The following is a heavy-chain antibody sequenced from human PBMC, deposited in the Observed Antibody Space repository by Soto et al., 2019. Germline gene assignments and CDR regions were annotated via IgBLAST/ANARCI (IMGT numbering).Heavy chain of an antibody. D-gene: IGHD4-17*01. Sequence: QVQLQESGPGLVKPSQTLSLTCTVSGGSVNSAGYYWTWIRQHPGKGLEWSGYLYYSGSTYYNPYRKSRVSLSVDTDNIQFSLMLNAVTAADTALYFCARGVYYGYYYEYASWGQGTLVTVS. CDR2: LYYSGST. V-gene: IGHV4-31*03. CDR3: ARGVYYGYYYEYAS. J-gene: IGHJ5*02. CDR1: GGSVNSAGYY.